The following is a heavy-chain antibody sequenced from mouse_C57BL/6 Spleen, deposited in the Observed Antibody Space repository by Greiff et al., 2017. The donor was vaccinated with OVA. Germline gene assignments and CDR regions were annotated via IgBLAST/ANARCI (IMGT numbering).Heavy chain of an antibody. CDR3: ARSPHYGSSYFGARDY. CDR2: IYPGSGST. J-gene: IGHJ4*01. CDR1: GYTFTSYW. Sequence: VQLQQPGAELVKPGASVKMSCKASGYTFTSYWITWVKQRPGQGLEWIGDIYPGSGSTNYNEKFKSKATLTVDTSSSTAYMQLSSLTSEDSAVYYCARSPHYGSSYFGARDYWGQGTSVTGSS. V-gene: IGHV1-55*01. D-gene: IGHD1-1*01.